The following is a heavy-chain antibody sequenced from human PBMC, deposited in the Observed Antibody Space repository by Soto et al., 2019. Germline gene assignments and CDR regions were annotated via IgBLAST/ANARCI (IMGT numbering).Heavy chain of an antibody. V-gene: IGHV1-3*01. D-gene: IGHD6-13*01. CDR1: GYTFTSYA. Sequence: QVQLVQSGAEVKKPGASVKVSCKASGYTFTSYAMHWVRQAPGQRLEWMGWINAGNGNTKYSQKFQGRVTITRDTSASTAYMELSSLRSEDTAVHYCARGSLVAAAGTTLGYWGQGTLVTVSS. CDR2: INAGNGNT. CDR3: ARGSLVAAAGTTLGY. J-gene: IGHJ4*02.